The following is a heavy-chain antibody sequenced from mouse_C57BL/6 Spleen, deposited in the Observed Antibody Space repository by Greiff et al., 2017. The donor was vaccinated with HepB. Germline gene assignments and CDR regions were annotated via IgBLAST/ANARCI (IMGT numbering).Heavy chain of an antibody. CDR2: IDPSDSYT. Sequence: VQLQQPGAELVMPGASVKLSCKASGYTFTSYWMHWVKQRPGQGLEWIGEIDPSDSYTNYNQKFKGKSTLTVDKSSSTAYMQLSSLTSEDSAVYYCARPGPHYFDYWGQGTTLTVSS. CDR3: ARPGPHYFDY. J-gene: IGHJ2*01. V-gene: IGHV1-69*01. CDR1: GYTFTSYW.